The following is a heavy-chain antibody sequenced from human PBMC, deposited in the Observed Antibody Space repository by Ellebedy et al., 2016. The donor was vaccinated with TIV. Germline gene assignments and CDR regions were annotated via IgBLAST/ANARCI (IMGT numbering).Heavy chain of an antibody. CDR3: ARRIVRGVDCFDY. CDR1: GYSISSGNF. V-gene: IGHV4-38-2*02. J-gene: IGHJ4*02. CDR2: IWQSGST. D-gene: IGHD3-10*01. Sequence: MPSETLSLTCTVSGYSISSGNFWAWIRQPPGKGLEWLGDIWQSGSTNYNPSLKSRITISVATSTNHFSLQLSSVTAADTAVYYCARRIVRGVDCFDYWGQGALVTVSS.